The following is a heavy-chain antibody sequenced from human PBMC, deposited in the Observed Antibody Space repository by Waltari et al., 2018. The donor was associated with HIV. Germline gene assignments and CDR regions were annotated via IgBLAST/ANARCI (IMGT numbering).Heavy chain of an antibody. CDR3: VRASHYIEFSTFDGDYYFDV. CDR1: GFSVSNHW. J-gene: IGHJ4*02. V-gene: IGHV3-74*01. D-gene: IGHD2-15*01. CDR2: INSDGSSR. Sequence: VQLVESGGGSIKTGGSLRLSCAASGFSVSNHWMDWVRQGPGKGLVWVERINSDGSSRNYADAVKGRFVISRDNARNTVYLQLNSLRVEDTAMYFCVRASHYIEFSTFDGDYYFDVWGRGTRVAVSS.